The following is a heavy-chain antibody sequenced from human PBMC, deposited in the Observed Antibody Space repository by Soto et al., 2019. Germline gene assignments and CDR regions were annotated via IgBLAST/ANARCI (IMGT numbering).Heavy chain of an antibody. J-gene: IGHJ5*02. D-gene: IGHD5-18*01. CDR3: ARVSGGYSYGYTPWFDP. V-gene: IGHV4-61*01. CDR2: IYYSGST. Sequence: SETLSLTCTVSGGSVSSGSYYWSWIRQPPGKGLEWIGYIYYSGSTNYNPSLKSRVTISVDTSKNQFSLKLSSVTAADTAVYYCARVSGGYSYGYTPWFDPWGQGTLVTVS. CDR1: GGSVSSGSYY.